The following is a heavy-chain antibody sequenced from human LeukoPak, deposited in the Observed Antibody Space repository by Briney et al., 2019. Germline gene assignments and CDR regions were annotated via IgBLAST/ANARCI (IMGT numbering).Heavy chain of an antibody. V-gene: IGHV4-34*01. CDR3: ARGITMIVVVTLYNWFDP. D-gene: IGHD3-22*01. Sequence: AETLSLTCAVYGGSFSGYYWSWIRQPPGKGLEWIGEFNHSGSTNYNPSLKSRVTISVDTSKNQFSLKLSSVTAADTAVYYCARGITMIVVVTLYNWFDPWGQGTLVTVST. J-gene: IGHJ5*02. CDR1: GGSFSGYY. CDR2: FNHSGST.